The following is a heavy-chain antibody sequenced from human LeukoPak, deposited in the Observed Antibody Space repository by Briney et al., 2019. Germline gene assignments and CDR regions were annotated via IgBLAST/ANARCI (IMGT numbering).Heavy chain of an antibody. CDR2: IIPIFGTA. CDR3: ARDHLLLWFGELSSHFDY. Sequence: SVKVSCKASGGTFSSYAISWVRQAPGQGLEWMGGIIPIFGTANYAQKFQGRVTITADKSTSTAYMELRSLRSDDTAVYYCARDHLLLWFGELSSHFDYWGQGTLVTVSS. CDR1: GGTFSSYA. V-gene: IGHV1-69*06. J-gene: IGHJ4*02. D-gene: IGHD3-10*01.